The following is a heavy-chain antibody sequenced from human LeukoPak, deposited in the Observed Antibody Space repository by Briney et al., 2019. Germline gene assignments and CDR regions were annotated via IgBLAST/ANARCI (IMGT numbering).Heavy chain of an antibody. D-gene: IGHD3-10*01. J-gene: IGHJ4*02. Sequence: PSETLSLTCTVSGYSISGGYYWGWVRQPPGKGLEWIASIYHNGNIFYNPSLKSRVTMSVDTSKNQFSLNLRSVTAADTAVYYCARFRGDPRYYFDYWGQGTLVTVSS. CDR3: ARFRGDPRYYFDY. V-gene: IGHV4-38-2*02. CDR2: IYHNGNI. CDR1: GYSISGGYY.